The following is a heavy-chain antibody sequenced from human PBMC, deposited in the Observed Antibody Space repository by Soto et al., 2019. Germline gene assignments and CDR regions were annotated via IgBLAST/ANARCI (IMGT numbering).Heavy chain of an antibody. D-gene: IGHD3-9*01. CDR1: GFTFSSYS. Sequence: GGSLRLSCAASGFTFSSYSMNWVRQAPGKGLEWVSSISSSSSYIYYADSVKGRFTISRDNAKNSLYLQMNSLRAEDTAVYYCARASDGLRYFDWLLGYWGQGTLVTVSS. CDR2: ISSSSSYI. J-gene: IGHJ4*02. V-gene: IGHV3-21*01. CDR3: ARASDGLRYFDWLLGY.